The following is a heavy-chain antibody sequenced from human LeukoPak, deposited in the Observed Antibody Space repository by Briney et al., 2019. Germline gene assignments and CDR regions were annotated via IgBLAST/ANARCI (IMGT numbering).Heavy chain of an antibody. CDR3: ARRNFSYGSGTYYKAPAY. CDR2: INHSGST. Sequence: PSETLSLTCTVSGDSISNYYWTWIRQPPGKGLEWIGEINHSGSTNCNPSLKSRVTISVDTSKNQFSLKLSSVTAADTAVYYCARRNFSYGSGTYYKAPAYWGQGTLVTVSS. V-gene: IGHV4-34*01. J-gene: IGHJ4*02. D-gene: IGHD3-10*01. CDR1: GDSISNYY.